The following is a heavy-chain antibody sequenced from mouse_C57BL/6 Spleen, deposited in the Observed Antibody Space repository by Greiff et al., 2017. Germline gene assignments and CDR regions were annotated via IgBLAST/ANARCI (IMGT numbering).Heavy chain of an antibody. V-gene: IGHV1-82*01. CDR3: AGFITTVVDPWFAY. J-gene: IGHJ3*01. Sequence: QVQLKQSGPELAKPGASVKLSCKASGYAFSSSWMHWVKQRPGQGLEWIGRIYPGDGDTNYNRKFKGKATLTADKSSSTAYMQLRSLTSEDSAVYFCAGFITTVVDPWFAYWGQGTLVTVSA. CDR2: IYPGDGDT. CDR1: GYAFSSSW. D-gene: IGHD1-1*01.